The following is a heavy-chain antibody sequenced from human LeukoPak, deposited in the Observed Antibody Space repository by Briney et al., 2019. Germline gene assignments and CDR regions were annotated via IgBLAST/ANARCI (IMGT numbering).Heavy chain of an antibody. Sequence: PGGSLRLSCVASGFTFGSYSMSWVRQAPGKGLEWVSAISASGGTTYYADSVKGRFSISRDNSKNTLYLQINNPRVEDTAVYYCAKRYYDFPLDYWGQGTLVTVPS. CDR3: AKRYYDFPLDY. J-gene: IGHJ4*02. CDR1: GFTFGSYS. V-gene: IGHV3-23*01. CDR2: ISASGGTT. D-gene: IGHD3-3*01.